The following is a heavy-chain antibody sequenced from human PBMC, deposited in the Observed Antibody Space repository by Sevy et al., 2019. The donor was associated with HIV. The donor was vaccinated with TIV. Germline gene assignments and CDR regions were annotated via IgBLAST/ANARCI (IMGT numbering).Heavy chain of an antibody. CDR3: ARDVAYYDFWSGYSSAHDYYMDV. J-gene: IGHJ6*03. D-gene: IGHD3-3*01. Sequence: ASVKVSCKASGGTFSSYAISWVRQAPGQGLEWMGGIIPIFGTANYAQKFQGRVTITADKSTSTAYMELSSLRSEDTAVYYCARDVAYYDFWSGYSSAHDYYMDVWGKGTTVTVSS. V-gene: IGHV1-69*06. CDR1: GGTFSSYA. CDR2: IIPIFGTA.